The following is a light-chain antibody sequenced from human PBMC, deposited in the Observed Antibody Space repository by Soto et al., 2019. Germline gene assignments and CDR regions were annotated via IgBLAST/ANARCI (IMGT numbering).Light chain of an antibody. CDR3: QQRSNWPWT. CDR2: DAS. J-gene: IGKJ1*01. CDR1: QSVSNF. V-gene: IGKV3-11*01. Sequence: EIVLTQSPATLSLSPGERATLSCRASQSVSNFLAWYQQKPGQAPRLLIYDASNRATGIPARFSGSGFGTDFTLTISSLEPEDFAVYYCQQRSNWPWTFGQGTKVDIK.